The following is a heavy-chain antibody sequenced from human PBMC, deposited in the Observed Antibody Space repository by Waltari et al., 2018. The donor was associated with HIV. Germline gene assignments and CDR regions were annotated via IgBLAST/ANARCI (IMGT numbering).Heavy chain of an antibody. J-gene: IGHJ6*02. CDR2: LYSGGTT. V-gene: IGHV3-53*01. CDR1: GFTVSSNY. CDR3: ARVFDGMDV. Sequence: EVQLVESGGGLIQPGGSLRLSCAASGFTVSSNYMNWVRQDPGQGLEWVSVLYSGGTTYYADSVKGRFTISRDNSKNTLYLQMNSLRAEDTAVYYCARVFDGMDVWGHGTAVTVSS.